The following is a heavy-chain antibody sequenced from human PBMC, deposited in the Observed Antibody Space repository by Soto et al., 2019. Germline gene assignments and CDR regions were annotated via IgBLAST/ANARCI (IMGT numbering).Heavy chain of an antibody. D-gene: IGHD2-21*02. CDR2: IYYSGST. J-gene: IGHJ6*02. CDR1: GGSISSYY. Sequence: QVQLQESGPGLVKPSETLSLTCTVSGGSISSYYWSWIRQPPGKGLEWIGYIYYSGSTNYNPSLKSRVTISVDTSKNQFSLKLSSVTAADTAVYYCAEGDLIYGMDVWGQGTTVTVSS. CDR3: AEGDLIYGMDV. V-gene: IGHV4-59*01.